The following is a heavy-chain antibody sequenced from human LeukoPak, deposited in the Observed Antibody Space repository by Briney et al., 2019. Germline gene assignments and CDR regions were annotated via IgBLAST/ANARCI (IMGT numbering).Heavy chain of an antibody. CDR2: INPNSGGT. J-gene: IGHJ3*02. Sequence: ASVKVSCKASGYTFTGYYMHWVRQAPGQGLEWMGWINPNSGGTNYAQKFQGRVTMTRNTSISTAYMELSSLRAEDTAVYYCARDLMLGAFDIWGQGTMVTVSS. V-gene: IGHV1-2*02. CDR1: GYTFTGYY. CDR3: ARDLMLGAFDI. D-gene: IGHD3-10*02.